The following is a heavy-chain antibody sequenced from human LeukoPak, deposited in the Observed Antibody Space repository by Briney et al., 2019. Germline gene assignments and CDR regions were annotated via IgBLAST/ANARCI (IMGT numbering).Heavy chain of an antibody. CDR3: AGAY. CDR1: GFSFSSFE. V-gene: IGHV3-48*03. CDR2: ISSSGTSI. Sequence: SGGSLRFSCAASGFSFSSFEMNWVRQAPGKGLEWVSYISSSGTSIYYADSVKGRFTISRDNAKNSLFLQMNSLRAEDTAIYYCAGAYWGQGTLVTVSS. J-gene: IGHJ4*02.